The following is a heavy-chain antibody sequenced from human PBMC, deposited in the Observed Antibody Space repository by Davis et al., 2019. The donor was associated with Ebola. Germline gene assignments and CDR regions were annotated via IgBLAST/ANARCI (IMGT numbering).Heavy chain of an antibody. V-gene: IGHV3-66*01. CDR2: IYDHST. D-gene: IGHD5-18*01. CDR1: GFTVSSNH. Sequence: GGSLRLSCAASGFTVSSNHMSWVRQAPGKGLEWVSVIYDHSTAYADSVRGRFIISRDNDQNSLYLQMNNLRVEDTAVYYCVPGTWIRGQGIRVTVSS. J-gene: IGHJ4*02. CDR3: VPGTWI.